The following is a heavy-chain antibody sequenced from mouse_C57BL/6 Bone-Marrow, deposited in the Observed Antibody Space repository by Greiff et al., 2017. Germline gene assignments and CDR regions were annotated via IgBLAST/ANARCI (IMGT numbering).Heavy chain of an antibody. CDR3: ARGSTVVSHGWYFDV. D-gene: IGHD1-1*01. J-gene: IGHJ1*03. CDR2: INYDGSST. CDR1: GFTFSDYY. V-gene: IGHV5-16*01. Sequence: EVQGVESEGGLVQPGSSTKLSCTASGFTFSDYYLAWVRQVPEQGLAWVATINYDGSSTYYLDSLKSRFIISRDNAKNILYLQISSLKSEDTATYNCARGSTVVSHGWYFDVWGTGTTVTVSS.